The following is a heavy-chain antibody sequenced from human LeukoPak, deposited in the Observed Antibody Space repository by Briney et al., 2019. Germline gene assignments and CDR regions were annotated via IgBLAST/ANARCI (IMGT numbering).Heavy chain of an antibody. CDR1: GGSISSYY. V-gene: IGHV4-4*07. D-gene: IGHD1-26*01. J-gene: IGHJ3*02. CDR3: AREETLVGATVDAFDI. CDR2: IYTSGGA. Sequence: PSETLSLTCTVPGGSISSYYWSWIRQPAGKGLERTGRIYTSGGANYNPSLKSRVTMSDDTSKNHFSLKLSSVTAADTAVYYCAREETLVGATVDAFDIWGQGTMVTVSS.